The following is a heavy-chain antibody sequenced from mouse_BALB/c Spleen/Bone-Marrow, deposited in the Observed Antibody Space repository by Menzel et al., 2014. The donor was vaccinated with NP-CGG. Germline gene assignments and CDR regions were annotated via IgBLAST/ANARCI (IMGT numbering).Heavy chain of an antibody. J-gene: IGHJ4*01. CDR2: IYPGDGDT. Sequence: QVQLKESGAELARPGASVKLSCEASGYTFTSYWMQWVKQRPGQGLEWIGAIYPGDGDTRYTQKFKGKATLTADKSSSTAYMQLSSLASEDSAVYYCARRDYGIRENYYAMDYWGQGTSVTVSS. V-gene: IGHV1-87*01. CDR1: GYTFTSYW. CDR3: ARRDYGIRENYYAMDY. D-gene: IGHD1-2*01.